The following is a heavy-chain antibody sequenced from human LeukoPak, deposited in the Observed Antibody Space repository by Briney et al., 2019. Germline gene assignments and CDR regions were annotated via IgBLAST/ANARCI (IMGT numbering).Heavy chain of an antibody. CDR1: GFTFSSYA. CDR3: AVALSGSYVYYHTMDV. CDR2: ISDSGIST. Sequence: GGSLRLSCAASGFTFSSYAMSWVRQAPGKGLEWVLAISDSGISTYYADSVKGRFTISRDNAKNSLFLQMNNLGAEDTAVYYCAVALSGSYVYYHTMDVWGQGTTVTVSS. V-gene: IGHV3-23*01. D-gene: IGHD3-10*01. J-gene: IGHJ6*02.